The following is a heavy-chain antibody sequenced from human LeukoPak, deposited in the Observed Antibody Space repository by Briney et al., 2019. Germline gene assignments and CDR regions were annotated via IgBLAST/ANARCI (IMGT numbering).Heavy chain of an antibody. D-gene: IGHD3-22*01. V-gene: IGHV3-23*01. Sequence: GGSLRLSCDASGFTFSSYAMSWVRQGTTRGLEWVSSITSSGEATYYADSVKGRFTISRGNSRYTLYLQMNSLRAEDTAVYYCAKDRPNYYHSNGHYYRRDGDSWGQGALVTVST. CDR3: AKDRPNYYHSNGHYYRRDGDS. J-gene: IGHJ5*01. CDR1: GFTFSSYA. CDR2: ITSSGEAT.